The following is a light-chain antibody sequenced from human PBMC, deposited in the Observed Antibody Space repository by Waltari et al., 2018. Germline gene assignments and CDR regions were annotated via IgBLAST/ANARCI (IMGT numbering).Light chain of an antibody. CDR1: ELGEKF. CDR2: QDV. J-gene: IGLJ2*01. Sequence: SYEVIQHPSMSVSPGKTATITGAVDELGEKFTTWNQQKAGRSPLLVIFQDVEHFRRPSGIPARFSGAKSGDTATLTISGTQTMDEADYYCQTWNRNTVVFGGGTKLTV. V-gene: IGLV3-1*01. CDR3: QTWNRNTVV.